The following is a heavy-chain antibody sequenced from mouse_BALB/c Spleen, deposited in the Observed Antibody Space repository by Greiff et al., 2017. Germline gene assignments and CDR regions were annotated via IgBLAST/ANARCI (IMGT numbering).Heavy chain of an antibody. Sequence: DVKLVESGGGLVKPGGSLKLSCAASGFTFSSYAMSWVRQTPEKRLEWVASISSGGSTYYPDSVKGRFTISRDNARNILYLQMSSLRSEDTAMYYCASGYYDYWGQGTTLTVSS. CDR3: ASGYYDY. CDR2: ISSGGST. V-gene: IGHV5-6-5*01. J-gene: IGHJ2*01. CDR1: GFTFSSYA. D-gene: IGHD1-1*01.